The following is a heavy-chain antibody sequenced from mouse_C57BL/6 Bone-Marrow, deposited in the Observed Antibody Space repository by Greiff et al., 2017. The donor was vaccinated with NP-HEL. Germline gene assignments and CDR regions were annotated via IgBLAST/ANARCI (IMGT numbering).Heavy chain of an antibody. D-gene: IGHD1-1*01. J-gene: IGHJ2*01. CDR1: GYTFTSYW. CDR2: IYPGSGST. V-gene: IGHV1-55*01. CDR3: APYYYGSSYYFDY. Sequence: QVQLQQPGAELVKPGASVKMSCKASGYTFTSYWITWVKQRPGQGLEWIGDIYPGSGSTNYNEKFKGKATLTVDTSSSTAYMQLSSLTSEDSAVYYCAPYYYGSSYYFDYWGQGTTLTVSS.